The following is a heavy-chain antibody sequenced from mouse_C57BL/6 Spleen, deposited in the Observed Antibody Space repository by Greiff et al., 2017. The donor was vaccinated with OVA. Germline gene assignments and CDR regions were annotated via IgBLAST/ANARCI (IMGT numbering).Heavy chain of an antibody. V-gene: IGHV1-55*01. CDR3: ARRDTTVAL. J-gene: IGHJ4*01. CDR1: GYTFTSYW. CDR2: IYPGSGST. Sequence: QVHVKQPGAELVKPGASVKMSCKASGYTFTSYWITWVKQRPGQGLEWIGDIYPGSGSTNYNEKFKSKATLTVDTSSSTAYMQLSSLTSEDSAVYYCARRDTTVALWGQGTSVTVSS. D-gene: IGHD1-1*01.